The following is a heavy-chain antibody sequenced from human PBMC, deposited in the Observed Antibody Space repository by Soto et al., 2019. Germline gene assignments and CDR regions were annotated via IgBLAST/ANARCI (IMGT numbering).Heavy chain of an antibody. CDR2: TYYRSKWYN. D-gene: IGHD3-10*01. CDR1: GDSVSSNSAA. J-gene: IGHJ6*02. Sequence: SQTLSLTCAISGDSVSSNSAAWNWIRQSPSRGLEWLGRTYYRSKWYNDYAVSVKSRITINPDTSKNQFSLQLNSVTPEDTAVYYCAGFGHYYGSGSYFYYRIDVCRQRPTVTVSS. V-gene: IGHV6-1*01. CDR3: AGFGHYYGSGSYFYYRIDV.